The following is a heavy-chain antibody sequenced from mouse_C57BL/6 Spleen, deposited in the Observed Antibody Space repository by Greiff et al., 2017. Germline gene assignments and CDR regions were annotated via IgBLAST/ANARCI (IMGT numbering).Heavy chain of an antibody. J-gene: IGHJ3*01. CDR3: TTAHDGNRAWFAY. CDR1: GFNIKDDY. CDR2: IDPENGDT. V-gene: IGHV14-4*01. Sequence: EVQLQQSGAELVRPGASVKLSCTASGFNIKDDYMPWVKQRPEQGLEWIGWIDPENGDTEYASKFQGKATITADTSSNTAYLQLSSLTSEDTAVYYCTTAHDGNRAWFAYWGQGTLVTVSA. D-gene: IGHD2-1*01.